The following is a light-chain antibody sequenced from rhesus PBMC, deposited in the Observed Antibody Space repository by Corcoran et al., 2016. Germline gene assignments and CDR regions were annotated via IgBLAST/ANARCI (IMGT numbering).Light chain of an antibody. J-gene: IGKJ2*01. V-gene: IGKV1-74*01. CDR2: KAS. CDR3: QHGYGTPYS. CDR1: ENVNNY. Sequence: DIQMTQSPSSLSASVGDRVTITCRASENVNNYLNWYQQKPGKAPKLLSYKASTLQSGDPSRFNGSGSGTDYTFTISSLQPEDVATYYCQHGYGTPYSFGQGTKVEIK.